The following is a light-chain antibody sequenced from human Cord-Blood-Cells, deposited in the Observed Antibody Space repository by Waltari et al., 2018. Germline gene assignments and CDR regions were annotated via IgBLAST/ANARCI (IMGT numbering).Light chain of an antibody. Sequence: IKMPQPPPTLPAPVGDRVTTTCRASQSISSCLDWYQQKPGKAPKLLIYKASSLESGVPSRFSGSGSGTEFTLTISSLQPDDFATYYCQQYNSYSRTFGRGTKVEIK. J-gene: IGKJ1*01. CDR1: QSISSC. V-gene: IGKV1-5*03. CDR3: QQYNSYSRT. CDR2: KAS.